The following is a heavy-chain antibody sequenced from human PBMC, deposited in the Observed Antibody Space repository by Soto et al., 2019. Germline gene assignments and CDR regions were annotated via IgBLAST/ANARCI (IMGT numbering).Heavy chain of an antibody. J-gene: IGHJ4*02. CDR1: GFTFNNYA. Sequence: QVQVVESGGGVAQPGRSLRLSCAASGFTFNNYAMHWVRQAPGKGLEWVAVISYDGSKKYYADSVKGRFTISRDNSKNTLYLQMNSLRAEDTAVYYCARAGGYFDWPHFDYWGQGTLVTVSS. CDR2: ISYDGSKK. CDR3: ARAGGYFDWPHFDY. V-gene: IGHV3-30-3*01. D-gene: IGHD3-9*01.